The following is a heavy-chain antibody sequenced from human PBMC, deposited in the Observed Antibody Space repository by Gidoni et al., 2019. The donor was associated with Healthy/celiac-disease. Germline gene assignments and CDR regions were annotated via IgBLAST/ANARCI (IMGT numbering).Heavy chain of an antibody. J-gene: IGHJ6*02. V-gene: IGHV1-69*01. CDR1: GDTFSSYS. D-gene: IGHD6-6*01. Sequence: QVPLVQSGAEVKKPRSSVTVSCQASGDTFSSYSISSGRQAPGQGLEWMGGIIPIFGTANYAQKFQGRVTITADESTSTAYMELISLRSADTAVYYCASAFPEYSSPRWFGGSYYYGMDVWGQGTTVTVSS. CDR2: IIPIFGTA. CDR3: ASAFPEYSSPRWFGGSYYYGMDV.